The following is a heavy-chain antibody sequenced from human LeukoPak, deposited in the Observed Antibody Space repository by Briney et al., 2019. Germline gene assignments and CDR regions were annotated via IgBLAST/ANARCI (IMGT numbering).Heavy chain of an antibody. CDR1: GFIFSSYN. CDR2: MDENGNEI. V-gene: IGHV3-7*03. D-gene: IGHD4-17*01. CDR3: AKDQLFGDYAPSDY. J-gene: IGHJ4*02. Sequence: GGSLRLSCAASGFIFSSYNMNWVRQAPGKGLEWVAKMDENGNEIFYVDSVKGRFTISRDNAKNSLYLQMNSLRAEDTAVYYCAKDQLFGDYAPSDYWGQGTLVTVSS.